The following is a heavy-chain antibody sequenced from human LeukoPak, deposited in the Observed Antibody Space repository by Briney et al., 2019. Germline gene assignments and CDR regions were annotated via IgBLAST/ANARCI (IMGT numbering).Heavy chain of an antibody. V-gene: IGHV3-72*01. J-gene: IGHJ4*02. D-gene: IGHD3-22*01. CDR3: VSANRDSGGHYYFDY. Sequence: GGSLRLSCAASGFTFSDYYMDWVRQAPGKGLEWVGRIRNKANSHTTEYAASVQGRFTISRDDSMNSLYLQMNSLKIEDTAMYYCVSANRDSGGHYYFDYWGQGTLVTVSS. CDR1: GFTFSDYY. CDR2: IRNKANSHTT.